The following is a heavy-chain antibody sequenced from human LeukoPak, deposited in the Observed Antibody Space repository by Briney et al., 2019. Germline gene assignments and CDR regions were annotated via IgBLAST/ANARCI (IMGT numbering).Heavy chain of an antibody. J-gene: IGHJ4*02. D-gene: IGHD4-23*01. V-gene: IGHV3-53*01. CDR3: ANFRTTVVTPGDH. CDR1: GFSVTNNY. CDR2: FYVGGAT. Sequence: GGSLRLSCAVSGFSVTNNYMSWVRQAPGKGLEWVSVFYVGGATYYADSVKGRFTISRDNAKNSLYLQMNSLRAEDTAVYYCANFRTTVVTPGDHWGQGTLVTVSS.